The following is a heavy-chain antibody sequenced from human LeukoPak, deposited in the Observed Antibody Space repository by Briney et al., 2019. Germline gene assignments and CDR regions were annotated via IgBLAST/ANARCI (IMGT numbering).Heavy chain of an antibody. CDR3: ASGRPLGFDY. CDR1: RASISSYE. J-gene: IGHJ4*02. D-gene: IGHD1-26*01. V-gene: IGHV4-59*07. Sequence: RATDTLSLTSTPTRASISSYEGSWMRQPPCNRLEWIGYIYYSGTTNYNPSLKSRVTISVDTSKNQFSLKLSSVTAADTAVYYCASGRPLGFDYWGQGTLVTVSS. CDR2: IYYSGTT.